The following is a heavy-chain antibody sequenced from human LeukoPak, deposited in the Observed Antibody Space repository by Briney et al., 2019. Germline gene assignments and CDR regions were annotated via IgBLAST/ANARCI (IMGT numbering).Heavy chain of an antibody. Sequence: ASVKVSCKASGYTFTNYAMSWVRQAPGQGLEWMGWINTNTGNPTYAQGFTGRFVFSLDTSVNTAYLQISSLKAEDTAVYYCARASYTIFGVVMINWFDPWGQGTLVTVSS. J-gene: IGHJ5*02. V-gene: IGHV7-4-1*02. CDR3: ARASYTIFGVVMINWFDP. D-gene: IGHD3-3*01. CDR2: INTNTGNP. CDR1: GYTFTNYA.